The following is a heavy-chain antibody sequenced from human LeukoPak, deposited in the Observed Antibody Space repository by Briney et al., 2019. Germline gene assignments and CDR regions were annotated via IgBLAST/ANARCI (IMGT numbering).Heavy chain of an antibody. D-gene: IGHD6-13*01. CDR2: ISAYNGNT. Sequence: ASVKVSCKASGYTFTSYGISWVRQAPGQGLEWMGWISAYNGNTKYAQKLQGRVTMTTDTSTSTAFMELRSLRSDDTAVYYCARDLWSIAAAGHFEYWGQGTLVTVSS. CDR1: GYTFTSYG. V-gene: IGHV1-18*01. J-gene: IGHJ4*02. CDR3: ARDLWSIAAAGHFEY.